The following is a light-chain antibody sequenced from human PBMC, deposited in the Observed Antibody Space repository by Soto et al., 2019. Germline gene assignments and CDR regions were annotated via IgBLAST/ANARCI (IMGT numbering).Light chain of an antibody. V-gene: IGLV2-18*01. Sequence: QSVLTQPAPVSGSPGQSITIPCSGTSSVVGSYNRVSCYQQPPDTAPKLMIYAASSRPSGVPDRFSGSKSGNTASLTISGLQAADEADYYCRLYTSEYPYVFGPGTKVTVL. J-gene: IGLJ1*01. CDR2: AAS. CDR1: SSVVGSYNR. CDR3: RLYTSEYPYV.